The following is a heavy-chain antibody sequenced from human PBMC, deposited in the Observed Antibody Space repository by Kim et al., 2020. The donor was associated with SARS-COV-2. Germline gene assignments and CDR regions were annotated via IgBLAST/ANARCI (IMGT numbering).Heavy chain of an antibody. J-gene: IGHJ4*02. CDR3: ARTNEDDYGDYWDQGFDY. V-gene: IGHV6-1*01. Sequence: SQTLSLTCAISGDSVSSNSAAWNWIRQSPSRGLEWLGRTYYRSKWYNDYAVSVKSRITINPDTSKNQFSLQLNSVTPEDTAVYYCARTNEDDYGDYWDQGFDYWGQGTLVTVAS. CDR2: TYYRSKWYN. D-gene: IGHD4-17*01. CDR1: GDSVSSNSAA.